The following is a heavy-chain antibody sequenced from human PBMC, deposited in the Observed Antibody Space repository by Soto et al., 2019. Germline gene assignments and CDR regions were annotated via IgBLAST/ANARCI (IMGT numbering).Heavy chain of an antibody. V-gene: IGHV4-59*02. D-gene: IGHD1-1*01. CDR2: IYYSGST. J-gene: IGHJ4*02. Sequence: XTLSLPCTVPGGSVSIYYWSWIRQHPGKGLEWIGYIYYSGSTNYNPSLKSRVTISVDTYKNQFSLKMSSVTAADTAVYYCARDASGRTAPDYWGQGTLVTVSS. CDR1: GGSVSIYY. CDR3: ARDASGRTAPDY.